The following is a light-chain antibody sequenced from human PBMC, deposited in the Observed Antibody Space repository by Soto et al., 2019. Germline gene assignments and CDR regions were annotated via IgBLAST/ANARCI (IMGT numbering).Light chain of an antibody. J-gene: IGKJ1*01. CDR1: QSIGNW. V-gene: IGKV1-5*03. CDR3: QQYNGT. Sequence: DIKMTQSPSTLSASVGDRVTVTCPASQSIGNWLAWYQQKPGKAPNLLIYKASTLESGVPSRFSGSGSGTEFIFTISSLQPDDSATYYCQQYNGTFGQGTKVDLK. CDR2: KAS.